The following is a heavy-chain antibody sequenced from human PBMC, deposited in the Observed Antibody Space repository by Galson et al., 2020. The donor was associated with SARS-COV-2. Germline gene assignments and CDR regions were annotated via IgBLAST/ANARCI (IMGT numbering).Heavy chain of an antibody. CDR2: ISHSGVT. D-gene: IGHD4-17*01. J-gene: IGHJ3*02. CDR1: GTSISSGSYS. CDR3: ARLHYGEYAPEAFDI. V-gene: IGHV4-30-2*01. Sequence: SETLSLTCAVSGTSISSGSYSWNWIRQPPGKGLEWIGYISHSGVTYYNPSLKSRVTISGSRSKNQFSLRLSSVTAADPAVYYCARLHYGEYAPEAFDIWGPGTRVTVAS.